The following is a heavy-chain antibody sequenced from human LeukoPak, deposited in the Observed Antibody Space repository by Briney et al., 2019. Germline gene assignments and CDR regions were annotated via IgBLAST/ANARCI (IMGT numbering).Heavy chain of an antibody. D-gene: IGHD6-19*01. Sequence: GRSLRLSCAASGFTFSSYGMHWVRQAPGKGLEWVAVIWYDGSNKYYADSVKGRFIISRDNSKNTLFLQMNSLRADDTAVYYCAREGNRWLNWGQGILVTVSS. CDR2: IWYDGSNK. CDR1: GFTFSSYG. J-gene: IGHJ4*02. V-gene: IGHV3-33*01. CDR3: AREGNRWLN.